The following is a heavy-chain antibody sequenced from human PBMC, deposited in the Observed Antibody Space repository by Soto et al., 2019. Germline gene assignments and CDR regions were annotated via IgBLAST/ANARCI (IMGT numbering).Heavy chain of an antibody. CDR1: GFTFSGYG. V-gene: IGHV3-33*03. CDR3: AKVAQGGYYYGMDV. J-gene: IGHJ6*02. Sequence: QVQLVESGGGVVQPGKSLRLSCAASGFTFSGYGMHWVRQAPGKGLEWVAVIWYDGTNKNYADSVKGRFTISRDTSKNTLYLQMNSLTAEDTAVYYCAKVAQGGYYYGMDVWGQGTTVTVSS. CDR2: IWYDGTNK. D-gene: IGHD3-16*01.